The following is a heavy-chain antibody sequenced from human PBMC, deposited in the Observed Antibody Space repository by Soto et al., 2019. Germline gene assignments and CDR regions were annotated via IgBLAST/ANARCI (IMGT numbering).Heavy chain of an antibody. CDR3: AGTYDTSGDYPYYFDY. CDR2: IIPIIATA. V-gene: IGHV1-69*01. CDR1: GGNFMDYA. Sequence: QVQLVQSGAEVKKPGSSVRVSCEASGGNFMDYAFSWVRQAPGQGLEWMGGIIPIIATADYAQKFQGRGTITADESTRTAYMEVTSLTSEDTAVYFCAGTYDTSGDYPYYFDYWGQGTPVTVSS. J-gene: IGHJ4*02. D-gene: IGHD3-22*01.